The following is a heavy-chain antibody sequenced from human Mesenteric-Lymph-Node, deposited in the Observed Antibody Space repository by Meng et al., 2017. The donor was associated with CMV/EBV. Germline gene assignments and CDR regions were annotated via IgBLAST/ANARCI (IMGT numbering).Heavy chain of an antibody. CDR2: INPNSGGT. J-gene: IGHJ5*02. V-gene: IGHV1-2*02. CDR1: TFTGYY. D-gene: IGHD2-2*01. Sequence: TFTGYYMHWVRQAPGQGLEWMGWINPNSGGTNYAQKFQGRVTMTRDTSISTAYMELSRLRSDDTAVYYCARADCSSTSCQIGDWFDPWGQGTLVTVSS. CDR3: ARADCSSTSCQIGDWFDP.